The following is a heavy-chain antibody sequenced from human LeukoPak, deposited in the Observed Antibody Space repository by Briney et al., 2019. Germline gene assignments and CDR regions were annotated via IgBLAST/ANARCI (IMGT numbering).Heavy chain of an antibody. CDR3: ARDRSTDMVRGSFDY. CDR1: GGSISSYY. Sequence: SETLSLTCTVSGGSISSYYWSWIRQPVGKGLEWIGRIYTSGGANYNPSLKSRVTMSVDTSNNQFSLKLSSVTAADTALYYCARDRSTDMVRGSFDYWGQGTLVTVSS. D-gene: IGHD5-18*01. CDR2: IYTSGGA. V-gene: IGHV4-4*07. J-gene: IGHJ4*02.